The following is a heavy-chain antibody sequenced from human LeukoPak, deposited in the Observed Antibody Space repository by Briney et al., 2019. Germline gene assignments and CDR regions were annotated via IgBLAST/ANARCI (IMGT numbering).Heavy chain of an antibody. CDR3: ARHIVATDLLEY. Sequence: SETLSLTCTVSAGSITTYYWSWIRQPPGKGLEWIGYVYYTGSTSYNPSLKSRVTISIDTSKNQFSLRLSSVTAADTAVYYCARHIVATDLLEYWGQGTLVTVSS. CDR1: AGSITTYY. CDR2: VYYTGST. D-gene: IGHD5-12*01. V-gene: IGHV4-59*08. J-gene: IGHJ4*02.